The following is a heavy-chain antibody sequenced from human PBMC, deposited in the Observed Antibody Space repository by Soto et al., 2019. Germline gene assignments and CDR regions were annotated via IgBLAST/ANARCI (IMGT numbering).Heavy chain of an antibody. CDR2: ISSSSSYI. V-gene: IGHV3-21*01. CDR3: ARDGSSGWYAINYYDYYGMDV. CDR1: GFTFSSYS. Sequence: EVQLVESGGGLVKPGGSLRLSCAASGFTFSSYSMNWVRQAPGKGLEWVSSISSSSSYIYYADSVKGRFTISRDNAKNXLXLXVNSLRAEDTAVYYWARDGSSGWYAINYYDYYGMDVWGQGTTVTVSS. J-gene: IGHJ6*02. D-gene: IGHD6-13*01.